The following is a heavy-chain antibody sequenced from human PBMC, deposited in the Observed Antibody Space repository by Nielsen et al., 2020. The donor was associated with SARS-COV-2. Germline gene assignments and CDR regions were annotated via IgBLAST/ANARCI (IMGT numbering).Heavy chain of an antibody. V-gene: IGHV3-49*04. Sequence: GGSLRLPCTGSGFSFEDFPINWVCQAPGKGLEWVGFIRGKPFGGTGEYAASVKDRFSFSRDDSKNVAYLQMNGLRTEDTAVYYCSRGDCSGGSCYSGGWFNPWGQGSLVTVSS. J-gene: IGHJ5*02. CDR2: IRGKPFGGTG. CDR1: GFSFEDFP. CDR3: SRGDCSGGSCYSGGWFNP. D-gene: IGHD2-15*01.